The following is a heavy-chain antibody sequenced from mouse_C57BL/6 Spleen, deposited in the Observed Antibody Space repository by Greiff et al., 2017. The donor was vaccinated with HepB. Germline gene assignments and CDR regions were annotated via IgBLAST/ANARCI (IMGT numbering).Heavy chain of an antibody. CDR1: GFTFSSYA. J-gene: IGHJ1*03. Sequence: EVRLVESGGGLVKPGGSLKLSCAASGFTFSSYAMSWVRQTPEKRLEWVATISDGGSYTYYPDNVKGRFTISRDNAKNTLYLQMSHLKSEDTAMYYCARDYSKRYFDVWGTGTTVTVSS. D-gene: IGHD2-5*01. V-gene: IGHV5-4*01. CDR3: ARDYSKRYFDV. CDR2: ISDGGSYT.